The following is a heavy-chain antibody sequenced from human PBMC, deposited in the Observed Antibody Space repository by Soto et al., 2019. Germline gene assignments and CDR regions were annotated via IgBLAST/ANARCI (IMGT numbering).Heavy chain of an antibody. V-gene: IGHV1-3*01. J-gene: IGHJ4*02. D-gene: IGHD4-17*01. CDR2: INAGNGNT. CDR3: ARINETTVTSYCDY. CDR1: GYTFTSYA. Sequence: QVQLVQSGAEVKKPGASVKVSCKASGYTFTSYAMHWVRQAPGQRLEWMGWINAGNGNTKYSQKFQGRVTITRDTPASTAYMEPSSMSSKDTAVYYCARINETTVTSYCDYWGQGTLVTVAS.